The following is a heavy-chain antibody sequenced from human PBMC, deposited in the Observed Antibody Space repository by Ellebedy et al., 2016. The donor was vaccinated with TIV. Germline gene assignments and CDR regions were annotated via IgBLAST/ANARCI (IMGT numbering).Heavy chain of an antibody. D-gene: IGHD2-8*01. CDR2: ISYNGDET. CDR1: GFAFGGFA. J-gene: IGHJ6*03. V-gene: IGHV3-21*01. Sequence: PGGSLRLSCAASGFAFGGFAMNWVRQAPGKGLQWVSSISYNGDETFYADSVKGRFTISRDNAKNSLYLHMNSLRAEDTAMYYCARVRSVYHYMDVWGKGTMVTVSS. CDR3: ARVRSVYHYMDV.